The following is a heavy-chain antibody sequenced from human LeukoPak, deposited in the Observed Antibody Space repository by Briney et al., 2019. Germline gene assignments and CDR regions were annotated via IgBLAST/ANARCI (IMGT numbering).Heavy chain of an antibody. CDR2: INPSGGST. V-gene: IGHV1-46*03. CDR1: GYTFTSYY. CDR3: ARDLRQCGCYDY. J-gene: IGHJ4*02. D-gene: IGHD1-26*01. Sequence: ASVKVSCKASGYTFTSYYMHWVRQAPGQGLEWMGIINPSGGSTSYAQKFQGRVTMTRDTSTNTVYMELSSLRSEDTAVYYCARDLRQCGCYDYWGQGTLVTVSS.